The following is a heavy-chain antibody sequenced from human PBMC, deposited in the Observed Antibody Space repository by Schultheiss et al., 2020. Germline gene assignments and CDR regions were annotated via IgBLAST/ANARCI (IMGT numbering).Heavy chain of an antibody. J-gene: IGHJ5*02. V-gene: IGHV4-4*02. CDR1: GGSISSSNW. CDR3: ARIYRTCANWFDP. Sequence: SATLSLTCAVSGGSISSSNWWSWVRQHPGKGLEWIGYIYYSGSTYYNPSLKSRVTISVDTSKNQFSLKLSSVTAADTAVYYCARIYRTCANWFDPWGQGTLVTVSS. CDR2: IYYSGST. D-gene: IGHD1-26*01.